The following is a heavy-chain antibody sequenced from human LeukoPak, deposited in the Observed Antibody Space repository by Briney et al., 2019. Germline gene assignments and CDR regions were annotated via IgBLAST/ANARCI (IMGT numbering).Heavy chain of an antibody. CDR3: ARGSRATELFDY. CDR2: IYYSGST. Sequence: SETLSLTCTVSGGFISSYYWSWIRQPPGKGLEWIGYIYYSGSTNYNPSLKSRVTISVDTSKSQFSLKLSSVTAADTAVYYCARGSRATELFDYWGQGTLVTVSS. J-gene: IGHJ4*02. CDR1: GGFISSYY. V-gene: IGHV4-59*01. D-gene: IGHD1-26*01.